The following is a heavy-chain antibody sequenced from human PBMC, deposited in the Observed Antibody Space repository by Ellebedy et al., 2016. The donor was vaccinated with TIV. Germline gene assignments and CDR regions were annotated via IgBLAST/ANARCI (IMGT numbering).Heavy chain of an antibody. CDR3: AREGRRNYYYFDL. J-gene: IGHJ2*01. D-gene: IGHD2-15*01. CDR1: GFSFSSYA. Sequence: GESLKISXVPSGFSFSSYAMSWVRQAPGKGLDWVAAISGTGGSTYYADSVKGRFTISRDNSKNTVYLQMNSLRAEDTAVYYCAREGRRNYYYFDLWGRGTLVSVSS. V-gene: IGHV3-23*01. CDR2: ISGTGGST.